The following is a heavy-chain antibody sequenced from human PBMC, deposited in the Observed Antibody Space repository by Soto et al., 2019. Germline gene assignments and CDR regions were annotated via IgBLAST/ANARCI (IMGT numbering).Heavy chain of an antibody. D-gene: IGHD5-12*01. Sequence: LRLSCAASGFTFSSYAMSWVRQAPGKGLEWVSAISYTGGSTYYADSVKGRFTISRDNSKNTLYLQMNSLRAEDTAVYYCAKGGGNGYRYFDYWGQGNLVTVSS. CDR2: ISYTGGST. CDR3: AKGGGNGYRYFDY. V-gene: IGHV3-23*01. J-gene: IGHJ4*02. CDR1: GFTFSSYA.